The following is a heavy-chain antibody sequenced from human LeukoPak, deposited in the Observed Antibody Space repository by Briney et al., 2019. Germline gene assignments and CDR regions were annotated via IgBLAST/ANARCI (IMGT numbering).Heavy chain of an antibody. D-gene: IGHD3-16*01. J-gene: IGHJ4*02. CDR1: GFTVSSNY. V-gene: IGHV3-53*01. CDR2: IYSGGST. Sequence: GGSLRLSCAASGFTVSSNYMSWVRQAPGKGLEWVSVIYSGGSTYYADSVKGRFTISRDNSKNTLYLQMNSLRAEDTAVYYCWGGGVTSQGNFDYWGQGTLVTVSS. CDR3: WGGGVTSQGNFDY.